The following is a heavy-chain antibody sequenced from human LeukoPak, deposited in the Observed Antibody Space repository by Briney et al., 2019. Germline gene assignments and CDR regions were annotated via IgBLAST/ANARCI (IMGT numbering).Heavy chain of an antibody. D-gene: IGHD3-22*01. CDR2: ISVSGGTS. Sequence: PGGSLRLSCAASGFIFSSYAMSWVRQAPGKGLEWVSGISVSGGTSYYADSVKGRFTISRENSRNTLYLQMNSLRAEDTAVYYCAKESGSGYYVSPDYWGQGTLVTVSS. V-gene: IGHV3-23*01. CDR1: GFIFSSYA. J-gene: IGHJ4*02. CDR3: AKESGSGYYVSPDY.